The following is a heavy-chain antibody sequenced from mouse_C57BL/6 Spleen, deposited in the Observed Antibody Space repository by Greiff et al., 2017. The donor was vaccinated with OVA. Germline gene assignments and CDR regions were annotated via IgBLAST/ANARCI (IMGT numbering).Heavy chain of an antibody. V-gene: IGHV5-4*01. D-gene: IGHD2-4*01. Sequence: EVQRVESGGGLVKPGGSLKLSCAASGFTFSSYAMSWVRQTPEKRLEWVATISDGGSYTYYPDNVKGRFTISRDNAKNNLYLQMSHLKSEDTAMYYCARDYDYDVNYAMDYWGQGTSVTVSS. CDR2: ISDGGSYT. CDR1: GFTFSSYA. J-gene: IGHJ4*01. CDR3: ARDYDYDVNYAMDY.